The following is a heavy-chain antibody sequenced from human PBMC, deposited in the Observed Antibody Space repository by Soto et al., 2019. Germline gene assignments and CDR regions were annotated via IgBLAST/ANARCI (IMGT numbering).Heavy chain of an antibody. V-gene: IGHV4-38-2*02. CDR2: IYQSGNT. CDR1: NYSISSGYH. J-gene: IGHJ4*02. CDR3: VRGKVKFDF. Sequence: PSETLSLTCIVSNYSISSGYHWGWIRQPPGKGLEGIGTIYQSGNTYQNPSLKSRVILSIDTSKNQFSLNLRNVTAADTAVYYCVRGKVKFDFWGKGILVTVPS.